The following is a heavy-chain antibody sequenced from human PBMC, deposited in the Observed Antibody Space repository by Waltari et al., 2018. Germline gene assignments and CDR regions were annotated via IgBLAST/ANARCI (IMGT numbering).Heavy chain of an antibody. J-gene: IGHJ6*03. Sequence: QVQLQESGPGLVKPSETLSLTSTVSGGSISSSYWSWIRQPPGKGLEWLGYTFTRGSTNYNPSLKSRVTISVDTSKNQFSLKLSSVTAADTAVYYCARAVVRGVIRVYYYYYMDVWGKGTTVTVSS. CDR2: TFTRGST. CDR3: ARAVVRGVIRVYYYYYMDV. V-gene: IGHV4-4*09. CDR1: GGSISSSY. D-gene: IGHD3-10*01.